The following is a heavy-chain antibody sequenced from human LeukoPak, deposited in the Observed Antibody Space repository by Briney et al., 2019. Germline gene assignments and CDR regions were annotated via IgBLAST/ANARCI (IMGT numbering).Heavy chain of an antibody. CDR1: GFPFSSRW. CDR2: MNQDGSEK. D-gene: IGHD4-17*01. J-gene: IGHJ3*02. CDR3: ARGQVTAVTGLAAFDI. V-gene: IGHV3-7*04. Sequence: GGSLRLSCAASGFPFSSRWMSWVRQARGKGLEWVANMNQDGSEKYYVDSVKGRFTISRDNAKNSLSLHMNSLGAQDMALYYCARGQVTAVTGLAAFDIWGQGTLVTVSS.